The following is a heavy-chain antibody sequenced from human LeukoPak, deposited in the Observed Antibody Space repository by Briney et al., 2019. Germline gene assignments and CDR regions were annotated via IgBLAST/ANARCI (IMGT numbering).Heavy chain of an antibody. CDR3: ARGKAGVDTNWYFDL. V-gene: IGHV3-74*01. CDR2: VNNDGSNT. CDR1: GFTFSRSW. Sequence: GGSLRLSCAASGFTFSRSWMHWVRQAPGKGLVWVSRVNNDGSNTNYADSVKGRFTISRDNAKNTLYLQMNSLRGEDTAVYYCARGKAGVDTNWYFDLWGRGTLVTVSS. J-gene: IGHJ2*01. D-gene: IGHD3-10*01.